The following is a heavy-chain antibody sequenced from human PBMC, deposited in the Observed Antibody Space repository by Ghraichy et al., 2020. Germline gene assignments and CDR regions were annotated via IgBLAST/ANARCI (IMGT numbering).Heavy chain of an antibody. CDR2: ITVSSTIL. CDR1: GFTFNTYS. V-gene: IGHV3-48*04. Sequence: GGSLRLSCVASGFTFNTYSMNWVRQAPGKGLEWLAYITVSSTILYYADSVRGRFNISRDNDESSLSLQMNSLRVEDTAVYYCTRDSGITAEDDVWGKGTLVTVSS. D-gene: IGHD6-13*01. J-gene: IGHJ4*02. CDR3: TRDSGITAEDDV.